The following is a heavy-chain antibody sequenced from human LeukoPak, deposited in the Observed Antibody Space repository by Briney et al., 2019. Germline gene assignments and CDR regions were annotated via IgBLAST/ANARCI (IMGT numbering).Heavy chain of an antibody. J-gene: IGHJ4*02. CDR1: GFTFSSHW. V-gene: IGHV3-74*01. D-gene: IGHD3-10*01. Sequence: AGGSLRLSCAASGFTFSSHWMHWVRQAPGKGLVWVSRVNSDGSNTYYADSVKGRFTISRDNAKNTLYLQMNSLRAEDTAAYYCARDSLFHYYFDYWGQGTLVTVSS. CDR3: ARDSLFHYYFDY. CDR2: VNSDGSNT.